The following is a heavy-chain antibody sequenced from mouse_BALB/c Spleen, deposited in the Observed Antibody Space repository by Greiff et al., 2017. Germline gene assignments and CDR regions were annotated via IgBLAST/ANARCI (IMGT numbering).Heavy chain of an antibody. Sequence: EVQLQQSGPELVKPGASVKMSCKASGYTFTSYVMHWVKQKPGQGLEWIGYINPYNDGTKYNEKFKGKATLTSDKSSSTAYMELSSLTSEDSAVYYCARPVWDVGFAYWGQGTLVTVSA. CDR2: INPYNDGT. CDR1: GYTFTSYV. CDR3: ARPVWDVGFAY. V-gene: IGHV1-14*01. D-gene: IGHD4-1*01. J-gene: IGHJ3*01.